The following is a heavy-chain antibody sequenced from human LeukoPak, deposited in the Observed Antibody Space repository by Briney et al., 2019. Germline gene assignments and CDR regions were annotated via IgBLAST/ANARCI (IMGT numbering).Heavy chain of an antibody. J-gene: IGHJ6*02. CDR3: AREPYSSARGHYYGMDV. D-gene: IGHD6-19*01. Sequence: GGSLRLSCAASGFTFSSYWMHWVRQAPGKGLVWVSRINSDGSSTSYADSVKGRFTISRDNAKNTLYLQMNSLRAEDTAVYYCAREPYSSARGHYYGMDVWGQGTTVTVSS. CDR2: INSDGSST. V-gene: IGHV3-74*01. CDR1: GFTFSSYW.